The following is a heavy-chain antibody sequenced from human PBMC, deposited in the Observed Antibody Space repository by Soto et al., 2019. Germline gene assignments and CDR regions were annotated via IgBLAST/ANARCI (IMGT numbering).Heavy chain of an antibody. CDR1: GGSISSSSYY. D-gene: IGHD2-2*03. V-gene: IGHV4-39*01. CDR2: IYYSGST. CDR3: ARHGYCSSTSCYVRDGPYYFDY. Sequence: PSETLSLTCTVSGGSISSSSYYWGWIRQPPGKGLEWIGSIYYSGSTYYNPSLKSRVTISVDTSKNQFSLKLSSVTAADTAVYYCARHGYCSSTSCYVRDGPYYFDYWGQGTLVTVSS. J-gene: IGHJ4*02.